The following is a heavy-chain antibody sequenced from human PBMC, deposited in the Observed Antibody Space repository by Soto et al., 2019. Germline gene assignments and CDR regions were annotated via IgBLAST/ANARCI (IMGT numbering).Heavy chain of an antibody. Sequence: GGSLRLSCAASGFTFSSYGMHWVRQAPGKGLEWVAVISYDGSNKYYADSVKGRFTISRDNSKNTLYLQMNSLRAEDTAVYYCAKDDRYGSGSYLFDYWGQGTLVTVSS. D-gene: IGHD3-10*01. V-gene: IGHV3-30*18. J-gene: IGHJ4*02. CDR2: ISYDGSNK. CDR1: GFTFSSYG. CDR3: AKDDRYGSGSYLFDY.